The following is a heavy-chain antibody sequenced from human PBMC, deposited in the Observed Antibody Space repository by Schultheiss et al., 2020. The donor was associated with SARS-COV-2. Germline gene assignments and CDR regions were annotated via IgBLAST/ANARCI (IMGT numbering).Heavy chain of an antibody. J-gene: IGHJ5*02. CDR1: GFSLSTSGMC. CDR2: IDWDDDK. V-gene: IGHV2-70*13. Sequence: SGPTLVKPTQTLTLTCTFSGFSLSTSGMCVSWIRQSPGKALEWLALIDWDDDKYYSTSLKTRLTISRDTSKNQVVLTMTNMDPVDTATYYCARILYYDSSGYSWFDPWGQGTLVTVSS. CDR3: ARILYYDSSGYSWFDP. D-gene: IGHD3-22*01.